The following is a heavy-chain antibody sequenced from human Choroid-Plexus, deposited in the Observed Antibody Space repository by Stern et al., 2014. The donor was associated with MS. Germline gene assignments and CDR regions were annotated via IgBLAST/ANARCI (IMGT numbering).Heavy chain of an antibody. Sequence: VQLVESGGAVVQPGRSLRLSCADSGFTFSSYGMHWVRQAPGKGLEWVTVISYDGNHKYYAASVKGRFTISRDNSKNTLHLQMNSVTPDDTAIYYCARDYEDTSMLFDHWGQGTLVTVSS. CDR2: ISYDGNHK. D-gene: IGHD2-8*01. CDR1: GFTFSSYG. J-gene: IGHJ4*02. V-gene: IGHV3-30*03. CDR3: ARDYEDTSMLFDH.